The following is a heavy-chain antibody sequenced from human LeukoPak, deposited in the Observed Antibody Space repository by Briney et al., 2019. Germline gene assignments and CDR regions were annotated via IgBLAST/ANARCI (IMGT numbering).Heavy chain of an antibody. Sequence: GGSLRLSCAASGFTVSNNYMAWVRQAPGKGLEWVSFVYSDVNTYYADSVKGQFTISTDNSENKLYLQMNSLRAEDTAVYYCARGVLGLKPLDYWGQGTLVTVSS. CDR2: VYSDVNT. V-gene: IGHV3-53*01. D-gene: IGHD1-26*01. J-gene: IGHJ4*02. CDR3: ARGVLGLKPLDY. CDR1: GFTVSNNY.